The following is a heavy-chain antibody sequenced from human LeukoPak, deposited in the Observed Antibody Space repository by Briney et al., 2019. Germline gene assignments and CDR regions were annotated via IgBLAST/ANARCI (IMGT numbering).Heavy chain of an antibody. V-gene: IGHV1-2*02. CDR1: GYTFTGYY. D-gene: IGHD3-22*01. J-gene: IGHJ3*02. CDR2: INPNSGGT. CDR3: ARVPYYDSSGYYRWGNAFDI. Sequence: ASVKVSCTTSGYTFTGYYLHWVRQAPGQGLEWMGWINPNSGGTNYSQKFQGRVTMTRDTSISTAYMELSRLRSDDTAVYYCARVPYYDSSGYYRWGNAFDIWGQGTMVTVSS.